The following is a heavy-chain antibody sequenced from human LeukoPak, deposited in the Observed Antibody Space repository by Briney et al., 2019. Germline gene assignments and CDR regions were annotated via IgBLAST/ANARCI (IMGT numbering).Heavy chain of an antibody. V-gene: IGHV1-46*01. J-gene: IGHJ4*02. CDR2: INPSGGST. Sequence: ASVKVSCTASGYTFTSYYMHWVRQAPGQGLEWMGIINPSGGSTSYAQKFQGRVTMTRDTSTSTVYMELSSLRSEDTAVYYCARAYYYDSSGYDHFDYWGQGILVTVSS. D-gene: IGHD3-22*01. CDR1: GYTFTSYY. CDR3: ARAYYYDSSGYDHFDY.